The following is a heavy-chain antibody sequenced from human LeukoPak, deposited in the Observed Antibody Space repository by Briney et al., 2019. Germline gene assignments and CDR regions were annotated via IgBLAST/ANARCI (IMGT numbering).Heavy chain of an antibody. CDR2: INPNSGGT. Sequence: GASVKVSCKASGYTFTGYYMHWVRQAPGQWLEWMGWINPNSGGTNYAQKFQGRVTMTRDTSISTAYMELSRLRSDDTAVYYCARVVLNWNCFDPWGQGTLVTVSS. V-gene: IGHV1-2*02. CDR3: ARVVLNWNCFDP. D-gene: IGHD3/OR15-3a*01. CDR1: GYTFTGYY. J-gene: IGHJ5*02.